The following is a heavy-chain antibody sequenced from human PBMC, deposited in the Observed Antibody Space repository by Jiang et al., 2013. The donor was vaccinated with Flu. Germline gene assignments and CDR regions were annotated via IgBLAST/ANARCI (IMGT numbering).Heavy chain of an antibody. J-gene: IGHJ5*02. Sequence: KPTQTLTLTCTFSGFSLSTSGVGVGWIRQPPGKALEWLALIYWDDDKRYSPSLKSRLTITKDTSKNQVVLTMTNMDPVDTATYYCAHRTEQLGFEGWFDPWGQGTLVTVSS. V-gene: IGHV2-5*06. CDR1: GFSLSTSGVG. CDR2: IYWDDDK. CDR3: AHRTEQLGFEGWFDP. D-gene: IGHD6-6*01.